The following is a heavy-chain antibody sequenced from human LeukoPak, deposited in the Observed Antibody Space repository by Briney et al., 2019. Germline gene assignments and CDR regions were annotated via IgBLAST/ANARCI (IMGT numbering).Heavy chain of an antibody. V-gene: IGHV4-59*01. CDR1: GGSISSYY. D-gene: IGHD1-1*01. CDR2: IYYSGST. J-gene: IGHJ4*02. CDR3: ARVWATTGYPFDN. Sequence: SETLSLTCTVSGGSISSYYWSWIRQPPGKGLEWIGYIYYSGSTNYNPSLKSRITISVDTSKNRFSLKLSSVTAADTAVYYCARVWATTGYPFDNWGQGTLVTVSS.